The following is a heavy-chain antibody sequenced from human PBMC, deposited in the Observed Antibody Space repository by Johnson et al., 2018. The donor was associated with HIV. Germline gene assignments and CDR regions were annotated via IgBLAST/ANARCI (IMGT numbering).Heavy chain of an antibody. D-gene: IGHD6-19*01. V-gene: IGHV3-23*04. CDR2: ISGGGGST. J-gene: IGHJ3*02. CDR1: GFTFSDYY. Sequence: EVQVVESGGGLVKPGGSLRLSCAASGFTFSDYYMSWVRQAPGKGLEWVSGISGGGGSTYYADPVKGRFTTSRDNSKNTLYLQMNSLRAEDTAVYYCAKDVVAVAGNDAFDIWGQGTMVTVSS. CDR3: AKDVVAVAGNDAFDI.